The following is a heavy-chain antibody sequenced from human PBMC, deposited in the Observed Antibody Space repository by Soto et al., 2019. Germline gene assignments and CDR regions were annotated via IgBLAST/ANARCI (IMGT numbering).Heavy chain of an antibody. D-gene: IGHD3-10*01. Sequence: GGSLRLSCAASGFTFSSYWMHWVRQAPGKGLVWVSRINSDGSSTSYADSVKSRFTISRDNAKNTLYLQMNSLRAEDTAVYYCARGKPPPVRGVINYYYYGMDVWGQGTTVTVSS. CDR2: INSDGSST. CDR3: ARGKPPPVRGVINYYYYGMDV. J-gene: IGHJ6*02. V-gene: IGHV3-74*01. CDR1: GFTFSSYW.